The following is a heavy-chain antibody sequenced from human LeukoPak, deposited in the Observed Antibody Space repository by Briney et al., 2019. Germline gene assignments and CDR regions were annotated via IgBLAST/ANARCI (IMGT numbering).Heavy chain of an antibody. CDR3: ARGFYDIPTGYYYMDV. D-gene: IGHD3-9*01. V-gene: IGHV1-46*01. Sequence: ASVKVSCKASGYTFTSYYMHWVRQAPGQGLEWMGIINPSGSSTSYAQKFQGRVTMTRDTSTSTVYMELSSLRSEDTAVYYCARGFYDIPTGYYYMDVWGKGTTVTVSS. CDR1: GYTFTSYY. J-gene: IGHJ6*03. CDR2: INPSGSST.